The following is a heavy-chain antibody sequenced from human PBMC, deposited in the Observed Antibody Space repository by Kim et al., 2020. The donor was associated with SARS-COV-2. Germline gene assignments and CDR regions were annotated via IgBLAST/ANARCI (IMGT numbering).Heavy chain of an antibody. J-gene: IGHJ4*02. D-gene: IGHD6-6*01. CDR3: AKDRSSSSRRADY. Sequence: AASVTGRFTISRDNAQKSVLRQMSSLRHEDTALYYCAKDRSSSSRRADYWGQGTLVTVSS. V-gene: IGHV3-9*01.